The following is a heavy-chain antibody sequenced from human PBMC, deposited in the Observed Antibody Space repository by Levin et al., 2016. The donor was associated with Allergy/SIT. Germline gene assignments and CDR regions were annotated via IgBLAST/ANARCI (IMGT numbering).Heavy chain of an antibody. CDR1: GFTFSSYA. V-gene: IGHV3-23*01. Sequence: GESLKISCAASGFTFSSYAMSWVRQAPGKGLEWVSAISGSGGSTYYADSVKGRFTISRDNSKNTLYLQMNSLRAEDTAVYYCAKGRSGIYYYDTYDAFDIWGQGTMVTVSS. J-gene: IGHJ3*02. D-gene: IGHD3-22*01. CDR2: ISGSGGST. CDR3: AKGRSGIYYYDTYDAFDI.